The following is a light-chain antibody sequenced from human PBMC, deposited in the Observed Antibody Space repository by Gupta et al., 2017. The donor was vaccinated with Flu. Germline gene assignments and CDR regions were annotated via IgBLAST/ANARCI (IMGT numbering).Light chain of an antibody. CDR3: QMWDSNSDQVL. V-gene: IGLV3-21*02. J-gene: IGLJ2*01. CDR1: NIGSKS. CDR2: DDG. Sequence: SHVLTQPPSLSVAPGQTARITCGGNNIGSKSVHWYQQRPGQAPVLVLYDDGARLSGIPERFSGSNSGNTATLTISRVEAGDEADYYCQMWDSNSDQVLFGGGTQLTAL.